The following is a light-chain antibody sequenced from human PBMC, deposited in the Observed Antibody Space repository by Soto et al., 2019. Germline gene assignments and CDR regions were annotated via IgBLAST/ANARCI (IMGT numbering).Light chain of an antibody. Sequence: DVPMTQSPSALSASVGDRVTISCRSSQHIATYLNWYQHKPGKAPKLLVYAASTLQGGVASRFSGSGSGTDFRLTISSLQPDDFATYYCQQSSTIPRTFGRGTKVDLK. CDR2: AAS. CDR1: QHIATY. CDR3: QQSSTIPRT. J-gene: IGKJ1*01. V-gene: IGKV1-39*01.